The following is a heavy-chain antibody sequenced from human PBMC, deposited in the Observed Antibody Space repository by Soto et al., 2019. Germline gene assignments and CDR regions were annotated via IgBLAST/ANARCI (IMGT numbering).Heavy chain of an antibody. CDR2: TSGSGGKT. D-gene: IGHD2-2*01. J-gene: IGHJ6*02. Sequence: GGSLRLSCAASGFTFFDYGMSWVRQAPGKGLEWVSSTSGSGGKTYYGDSVKGRFTISGDNSKNILYLQMNSLRAEDTATYYCAKGESTSSEPYYGMDVWGQGTSVTVSS. V-gene: IGHV3-23*01. CDR1: GFTFFDYG. CDR3: AKGESTSSEPYYGMDV.